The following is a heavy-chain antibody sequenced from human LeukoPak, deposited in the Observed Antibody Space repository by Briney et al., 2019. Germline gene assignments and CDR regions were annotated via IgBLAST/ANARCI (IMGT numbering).Heavy chain of an antibody. Sequence: GGSPRLSCAASEFAFYDYWMAWVRQAPGRRLEWVANINRDESEKYYVDSVKGRFTISRDNAKNSLYLQMNSLTAEDTAVYYCARERLLSAAGYFDHWGQGALVTVSS. CDR2: INRDESEK. CDR3: ARERLLSAAGYFDH. CDR1: EFAFYDYW. D-gene: IGHD6-25*01. V-gene: IGHV3-7*01. J-gene: IGHJ4*02.